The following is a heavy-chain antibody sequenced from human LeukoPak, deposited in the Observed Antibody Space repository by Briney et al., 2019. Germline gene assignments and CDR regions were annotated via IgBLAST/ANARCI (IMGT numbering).Heavy chain of an antibody. D-gene: IGHD6-13*01. CDR2: ISSSGSTI. Sequence: LSLTCAVYGGSFSSYEMNWVRQAPGKGLEWVSYISSSGSTIYYADSVKGRFTISRDNAKNSLYLQMNSLRAEDTAVYYCARDLAAAGTLTDYWGQGTLVTVSS. V-gene: IGHV3-48*03. J-gene: IGHJ4*02. CDR3: ARDLAAAGTLTDY. CDR1: GGSFSSYE.